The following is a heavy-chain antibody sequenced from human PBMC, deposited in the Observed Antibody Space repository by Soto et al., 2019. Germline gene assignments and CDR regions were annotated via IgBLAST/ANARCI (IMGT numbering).Heavy chain of an antibody. CDR2: IYYSGST. CDR1: GGSISSGGYY. CDR3: ARCVTMVRGAFPNWFDP. Sequence: QVQLQESGPGLVKPSQTLSLTCTVSGGSISSGGYYWSWIRQHPGKGLEWIGYIYYSGSTYYNPSLKRRVTISVDTSKNQFSLKLSSVTAADTAVYYCARCVTMVRGAFPNWFDPWGQGTLVTVSS. J-gene: IGHJ5*02. V-gene: IGHV4-31*03. D-gene: IGHD3-10*01.